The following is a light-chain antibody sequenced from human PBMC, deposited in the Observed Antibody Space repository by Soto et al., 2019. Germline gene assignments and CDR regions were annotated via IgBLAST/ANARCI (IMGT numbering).Light chain of an antibody. CDR1: QSVTSNA. V-gene: IGKV3-20*01. J-gene: IGKJ1*01. Sequence: EIVLTQSSATLSLSPGEIATLSCRASQSVTSNALAWYQQKPGQAPRILIYGVSSRATGIPDRFSGSGSGTDFTLTISRLEAEDFAVYYCQQYGSSSWTLGQGTKVDIK. CDR2: GVS. CDR3: QQYGSSSWT.